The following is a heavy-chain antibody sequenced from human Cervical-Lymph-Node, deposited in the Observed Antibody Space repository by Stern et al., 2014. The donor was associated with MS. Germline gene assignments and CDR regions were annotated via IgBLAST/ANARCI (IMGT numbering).Heavy chain of an antibody. Sequence: QMQLVESGAEVKKPGSSVKVSCKASGGTFSSYNISWVRQAPGQGLEWMGRIIPILGIANYAQQFQGRVTITGDKSTSTAYMETSNPRSEDTAVYYGAGGAPYYDFWSGSDWFDPWGQGTLVTVSS. J-gene: IGHJ5*02. CDR2: IIPILGIA. D-gene: IGHD3-3*01. V-gene: IGHV1-69*09. CDR3: AGGAPYYDFWSGSDWFDP. CDR1: GGTFSSYN.